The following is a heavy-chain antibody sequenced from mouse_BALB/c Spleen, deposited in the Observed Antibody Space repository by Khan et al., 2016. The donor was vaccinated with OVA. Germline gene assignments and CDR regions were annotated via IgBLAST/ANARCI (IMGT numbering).Heavy chain of an antibody. CDR1: GFSLTNYG. CDR2: IWSAGGT. D-gene: IGHD1-1*01. CDR3: ARPSSFSYAMDY. V-gene: IGHV2-6*02. Sequence: QVQLKQSGPGLVAPSQSLYITCPVTGFSLTNYGVHWVRQPPGKGLEWLVVIWSAGGTTYTSTLKSRLSIRKDNSKSQAFLKMNSLQTYDTAMYCCARPSSFSYAMDYWGQGTSVTVSS. J-gene: IGHJ4*01.